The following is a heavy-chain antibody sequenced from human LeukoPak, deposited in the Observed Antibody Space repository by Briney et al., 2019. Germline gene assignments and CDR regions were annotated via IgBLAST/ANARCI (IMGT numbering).Heavy chain of an antibody. Sequence: SETLSLTCAVYGGSFSGYYWGWIRQPPGKGLEWIGEINHSGSTNYNPSLKSRVTISVDTSKNQFSLKLSSVTAADTAVYYCARGRYSPYDILTGGDYYYYYGMDVWGQGTTVTVSS. CDR1: GGSFSGYY. J-gene: IGHJ6*02. CDR3: ARGRYSPYDILTGGDYYYYYGMDV. V-gene: IGHV4-34*01. D-gene: IGHD3-9*01. CDR2: INHSGST.